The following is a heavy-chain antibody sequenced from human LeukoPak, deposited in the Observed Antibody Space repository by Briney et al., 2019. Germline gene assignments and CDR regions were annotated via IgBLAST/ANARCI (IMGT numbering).Heavy chain of an antibody. CDR3: ARADVRRRVYGMDV. V-gene: IGHV4-31*03. D-gene: IGHD5-24*01. J-gene: IGHJ6*02. Sequence: SETLSLTCTVSGGSISSGGYYWRWIRQHPGKGLEWIGYIYYSGSTYYNPSLKSRVTISVDTSKNQFSLKLSSVTAADTAVYYCARADVRRRVYGMDVWGQGTTVTVSS. CDR2: IYYSGST. CDR1: GGSISSGGYY.